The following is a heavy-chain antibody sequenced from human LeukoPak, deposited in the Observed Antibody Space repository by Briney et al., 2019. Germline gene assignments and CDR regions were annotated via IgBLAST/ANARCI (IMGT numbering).Heavy chain of an antibody. V-gene: IGHV3-66*01. CDR3: ARAGDHYYGLDV. D-gene: IGHD5-24*01. CDR1: DFTVSTNY. J-gene: IGHJ6*02. CDR2: IYSGGSA. Sequence: GGSLRLSCAASDFTVSTNYMTWVRQAPGKGLEWVSIIYSGGSAFYADSVWGRFTISRDNSKKTLYLQMSRLRADDTAVYYCARAGDHYYGLDVWGQGTTVTVSS.